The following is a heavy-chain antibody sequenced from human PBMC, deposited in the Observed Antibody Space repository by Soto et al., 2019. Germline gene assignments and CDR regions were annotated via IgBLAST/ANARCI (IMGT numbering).Heavy chain of an antibody. CDR1: RLTFSTYD. CDR3: AGEPKGGAYDMDV. J-gene: IGHJ6*01. D-gene: IGHD3-16*01. CDR2: IWSDASRE. V-gene: IGHV3-33*01. Sequence: QVQLVESGGGVVQPGTSLRLSCAASRLTFSTYDMHWVRQAPGKGLEWVALIWSDASREFYADSVKGRFSISRVNSKNTLFLQMNGLRAEDTAVYYCAGEPKGGAYDMDVW.